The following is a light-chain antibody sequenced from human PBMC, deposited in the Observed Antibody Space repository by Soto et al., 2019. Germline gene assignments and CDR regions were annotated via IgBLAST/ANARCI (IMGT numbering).Light chain of an antibody. CDR2: TAS. CDR3: QQTYSALSIT. CDR1: QSVRNN. Sequence: IQMSQSPSSLCASVGDRFTITCRASQSVRNNANWYQQKPXNAPKLLXSTASSLRRGVPSRFSGSGSGTTFILTISSLQHEDFAIHYCQQTYSALSITFGGGTKVDIK. J-gene: IGKJ4*01. V-gene: IGKV1-39*01.